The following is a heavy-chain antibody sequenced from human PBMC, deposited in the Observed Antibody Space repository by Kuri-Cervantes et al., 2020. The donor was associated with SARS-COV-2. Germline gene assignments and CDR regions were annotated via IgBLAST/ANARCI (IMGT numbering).Heavy chain of an antibody. D-gene: IGHD2-8*01. CDR2: IHYSGSS. J-gene: IGHJ6*03. Sequence: SETLSLTCTVSGGSISIRLYYGGWIRQPPGKGLEWIGCIHYSGSSHYNPSLNSRVTMSVDTSKNDFSLMVIPVTAADTAVYYCARHSIIVLIPTGEFYYMDVWGKGTTVTVSS. CDR3: ARHSIIVLIPTGEFYYMDV. CDR1: GGSISIRLYY. V-gene: IGHV4-39*02.